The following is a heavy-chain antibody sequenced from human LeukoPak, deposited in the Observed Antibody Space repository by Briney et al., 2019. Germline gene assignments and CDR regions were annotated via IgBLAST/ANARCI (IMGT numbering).Heavy chain of an antibody. CDR3: AREGGYSSSSPYYHMDV. CDR2: IIPIFGTA. CDR1: GGTFSSYA. D-gene: IGHD6-6*01. V-gene: IGHV1-69*05. Sequence: GSSVKVSCKASGGTFSSYAISWVRQAPGQGLEWMGGIIPIFGTANYAQKFQGRVTITTDESTSTAYMELSSLRSEDTAVYYCAREGGYSSSSPYYHMDVWGKGTTVTVSS. J-gene: IGHJ6*03.